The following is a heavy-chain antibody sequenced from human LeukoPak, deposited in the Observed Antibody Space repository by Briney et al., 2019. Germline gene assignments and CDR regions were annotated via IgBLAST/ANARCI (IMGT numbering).Heavy chain of an antibody. CDR3: ARDRPNYYGSDGHYYRRDGDY. J-gene: IGHJ4*02. Sequence: PGGPLRLSCAASGFTFSIYAMSWVRQAPGKGLQWVSSITSRGESTWYVDSVKGRFTITRDNPENTLYLQMHSLRAEDTGVYYCARDRPNYYGSDGHYYRRDGDYWGRGTLVSVSS. V-gene: IGHV3-23*01. CDR2: ITSRGEST. CDR1: GFTFSIYA. D-gene: IGHD3-22*01.